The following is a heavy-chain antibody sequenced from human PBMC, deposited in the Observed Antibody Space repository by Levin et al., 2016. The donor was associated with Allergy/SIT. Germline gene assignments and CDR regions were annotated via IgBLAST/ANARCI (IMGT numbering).Heavy chain of an antibody. J-gene: IGHJ4*02. CDR2: ISYDGSNK. V-gene: IGHV3-30*18. CDR3: AKQGGRDGYNYLDY. CDR1: GFTFSSYG. Sequence: GESLKISCAASGFTFSSYGMHWVRQAPGKGLEWVAVISYDGSNKYYADSVKGRFTISRDNSKNTLYLQMNSLRAEDTAVYYCAKQGGRDGYNYLDYWGQGTLVTVSS. D-gene: IGHD5-24*01.